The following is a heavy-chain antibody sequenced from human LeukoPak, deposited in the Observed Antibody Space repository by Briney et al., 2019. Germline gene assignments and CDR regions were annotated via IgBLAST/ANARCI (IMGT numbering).Heavy chain of an antibody. V-gene: IGHV3-23*01. D-gene: IGHD3-10*01. J-gene: IGHJ4*02. Sequence: PGGSLRLSCAASGFTFSNYAMSWVRQAPGKGLEWVSTISGSGGSTYYADSVKGRFTISRDNSKNTLYLQMNSLRAEDTAAYYCAKGSRAQGYYFDFWGQETLVTVSS. CDR1: GFTFSNYA. CDR3: AKGSRAQGYYFDF. CDR2: ISGSGGST.